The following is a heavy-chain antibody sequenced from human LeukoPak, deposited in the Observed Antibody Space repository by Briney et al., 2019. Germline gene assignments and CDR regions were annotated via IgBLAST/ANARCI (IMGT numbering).Heavy chain of an antibody. J-gene: IGHJ5*02. CDR1: GGSISSSSYY. CDR3: ARVEVLLWFGELTGFDP. CDR2: IYYSGST. D-gene: IGHD3-10*01. Sequence: SETLTLTCTVSGGSISSSSYYWGWIRQPPGKGLEWIGSIYYSGSTYYNPSLKSRVTISVDTSKSQFSLKLSSVTAADTAVYYCARVEVLLWFGELTGFDPWGQGTLVTVSS. V-gene: IGHV4-39*01.